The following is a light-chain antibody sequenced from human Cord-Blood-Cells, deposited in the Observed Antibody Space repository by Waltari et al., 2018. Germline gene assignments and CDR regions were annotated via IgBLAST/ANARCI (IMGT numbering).Light chain of an antibody. J-gene: IGKJ2*01. CDR2: AAS. CDR3: QQLNSYPPYT. Sequence: IQLTQSPSSLSASVGDRVTITCRASQGISSYLAWYQQKPGKAPKLLIYAASTLQSGVPSRFSGSGSGTDFTLTISRLQPEDFATYYCQQLNSYPPYTFGQGTKLEIK. V-gene: IGKV1-9*01. CDR1: QGISSY.